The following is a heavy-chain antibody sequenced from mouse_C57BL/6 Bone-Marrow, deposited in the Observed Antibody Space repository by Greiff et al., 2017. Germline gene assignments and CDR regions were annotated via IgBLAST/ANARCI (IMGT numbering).Heavy chain of an antibody. J-gene: IGHJ3*01. Sequence: EVKLEQSGGGLVQPGGSMKLSCVASGFTFSNYWMNWVRQSPEKGLEWVAQIRLKSDNYATHYAVSVKGRFTISRDDSKSSVYLQMSNLRAEDTGIYYCNNDYSRPWAYWGRGTRVTVTA. D-gene: IGHD2-4*01. CDR2: IRLKSDNYAT. V-gene: IGHV6-3*01. CDR3: NNDYSRPWAY. CDR1: GFTFSNYW.